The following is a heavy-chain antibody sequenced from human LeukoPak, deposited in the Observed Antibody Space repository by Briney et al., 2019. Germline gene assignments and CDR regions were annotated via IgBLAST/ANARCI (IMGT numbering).Heavy chain of an antibody. CDR3: ARLRGATVAHNWFDP. Sequence: SETLSLTCAVYGGSFSGYYWTWIRQPPGKGLEWIGEMNHSGRANYNPSLKSGGTISVETSKNQCSLRVRAVTAADTAVYYCARLRGATVAHNWFDPWGQGTLVTVSS. D-gene: IGHD6-19*01. CDR2: MNHSGRA. CDR1: GGSFSGYY. J-gene: IGHJ5*02. V-gene: IGHV4-34*01.